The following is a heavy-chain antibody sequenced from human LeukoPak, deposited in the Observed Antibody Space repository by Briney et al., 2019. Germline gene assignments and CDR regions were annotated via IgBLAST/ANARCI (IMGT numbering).Heavy chain of an antibody. CDR1: GFTFSSYW. J-gene: IGHJ4*02. CDR3: AKATGDTIPKGSSYFDD. V-gene: IGHV3-23*01. D-gene: IGHD2-21*01. Sequence: GGSLRLSCAASGFTFSSYWMHWVRQAPGKGLEWVSGISASGGSTYYADFVKGRFTISRDNSKNTLCLQMSSLRAEDTAVYYCAKATGDTIPKGSSYFDDWGQGTLVTVSS. CDR2: ISASGGST.